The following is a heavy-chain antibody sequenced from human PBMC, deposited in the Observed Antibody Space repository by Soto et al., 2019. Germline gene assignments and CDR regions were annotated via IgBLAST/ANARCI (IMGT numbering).Heavy chain of an antibody. D-gene: IGHD2-2*02. V-gene: IGHV3-21*01. CDR2: ISSSSSYI. CDR3: ARGLYSVDAFDI. CDR1: GFTFSSYS. J-gene: IGHJ3*02. Sequence: GGSLRLSCAASGFTFSSYSMNWVRQAPGKGLEWVSSISSSSSYIYYADPVKGRFTISRDNAKNSLYLQMNSLRAEDTAVYYCARGLYSVDAFDIWGQGTMVTVSS.